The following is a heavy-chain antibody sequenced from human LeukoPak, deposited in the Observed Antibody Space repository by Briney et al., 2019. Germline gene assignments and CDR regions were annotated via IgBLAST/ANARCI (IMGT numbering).Heavy chain of an antibody. CDR1: GRSIRSSRDY. V-gene: IGHV4-39*01. Sequence: SETLSLTCTVSGRSIRSSRDYWGWIRQPPGKGLERIGRWYYGGYTHVHPTLNNRVTISVDTSKNQFSLKHSSVTAADTAVYYCARLQHSSSWYSDWSSWFDPWGEGTLLTVSS. CDR2: WYYGGYT. D-gene: IGHD6-13*01. J-gene: IGHJ5*02. CDR3: ARLQHSSSWYSDWSSWFDP.